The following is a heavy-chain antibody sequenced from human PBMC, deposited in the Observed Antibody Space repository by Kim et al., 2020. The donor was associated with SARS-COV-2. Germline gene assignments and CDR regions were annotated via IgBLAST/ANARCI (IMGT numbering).Heavy chain of an antibody. J-gene: IGHJ6*02. D-gene: IGHD3-16*01. V-gene: IGHV3-7*04. CDR3: ARDKAFFMITVVGESDGMDV. Sequence: GRFTIPRDNAKNSLYLQMDSLRAEDTAVYYCARDKAFFMITVVGESDGMDVWGQGTTVTVSS.